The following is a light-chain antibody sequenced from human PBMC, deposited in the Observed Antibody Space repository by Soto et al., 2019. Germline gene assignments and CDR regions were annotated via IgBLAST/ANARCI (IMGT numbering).Light chain of an antibody. V-gene: IGKV3-20*01. CDR1: QSVSSDS. Sequence: EIVLTQSPGTLSLSPGERAILSCRASQSVSSDSLAWYRQKPGQAPRLLVYDASSRATGIPGRFSGSGSGTDFTLTISRLEPEDFAVYYCQQYGSAPRTFGQGTKVEIK. CDR2: DAS. J-gene: IGKJ1*01. CDR3: QQYGSAPRT.